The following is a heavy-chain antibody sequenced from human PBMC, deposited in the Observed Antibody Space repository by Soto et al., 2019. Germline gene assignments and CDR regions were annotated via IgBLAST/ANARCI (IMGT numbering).Heavy chain of an antibody. V-gene: IGHV1-69*13. J-gene: IGHJ3*02. CDR1: GGTFSSYA. CDR2: IIPIFGTA. Sequence: GAAVKVSCKASGGTFSSYAISWMRQAPGQGLEWMGGIIPIFGTANYAQKFQGRVTITADESTSTAYMELSSLRSEDTAVYYCARDGDGAAFDIWGQGTMVTVSS. D-gene: IGHD7-27*01. CDR3: ARDGDGAAFDI.